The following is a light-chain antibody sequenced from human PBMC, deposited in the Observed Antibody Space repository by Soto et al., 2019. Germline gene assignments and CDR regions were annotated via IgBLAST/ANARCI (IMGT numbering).Light chain of an antibody. CDR1: QSISSW. V-gene: IGKV1-5*01. CDR2: DAS. J-gene: IGKJ1*01. Sequence: IRVSPSPSTLSASVRDRVTXTCRASQSISSWLAWYQQKPGKAPKLLIYDASSLESGVPSRFSGSGSGTEFTLTISSLQPDDFATYYCQQYNSYWTVGQGTKVDI. CDR3: QQYNSYWT.